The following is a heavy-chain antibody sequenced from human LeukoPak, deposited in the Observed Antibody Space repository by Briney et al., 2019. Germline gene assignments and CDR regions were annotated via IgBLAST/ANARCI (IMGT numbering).Heavy chain of an antibody. CDR1: GGSINSDY. CDR3: ARGRTYNWFDP. D-gene: IGHD1-14*01. Sequence: SETLSLTCTVSGGSINSDYWSWIRQPPGKGLEWIGSIYHSGSTYYNPSLKSRVTISVDTSKNQFSLKLSSVTAADTAVYYCARGRTYNWFDPWGQGTLVTVSS. V-gene: IGHV4-38-2*02. CDR2: IYHSGST. J-gene: IGHJ5*02.